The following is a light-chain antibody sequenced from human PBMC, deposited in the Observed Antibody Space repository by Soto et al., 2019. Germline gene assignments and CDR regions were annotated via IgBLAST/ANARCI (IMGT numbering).Light chain of an antibody. V-gene: IGLV2-23*01. Sequence: QSALAQPASVSGSPGQSITISCTGTSSDVGSYNLVSWYQQHPGKAPKLMIYEGSKRPSGVSNHFSGSKSSNTASLTISGLQAEDEADYYCCSYAGSSTPYVFGTGTKVTVL. CDR2: EGS. CDR1: SSDVGSYNL. J-gene: IGLJ1*01. CDR3: CSYAGSSTPYV.